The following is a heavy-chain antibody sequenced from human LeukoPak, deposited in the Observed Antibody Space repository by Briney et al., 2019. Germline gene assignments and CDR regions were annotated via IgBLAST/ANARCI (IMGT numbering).Heavy chain of an antibody. D-gene: IGHD6-19*01. CDR2: IKPDSGSS. CDR3: ARARVPIAVAGLYYFDY. V-gene: IGHV1-2*02. J-gene: IGHJ4*02. CDR1: GYTFTAYY. Sequence: ASVKVSCKASGYTFTAYYIHWLRQAPGQGPEWMGWIKPDSGSSHYTQKFQGRVTMTRDTSSNSAYMDLTRLKSDDTAVYYCARARVPIAVAGLYYFDYWGQGALVTVSS.